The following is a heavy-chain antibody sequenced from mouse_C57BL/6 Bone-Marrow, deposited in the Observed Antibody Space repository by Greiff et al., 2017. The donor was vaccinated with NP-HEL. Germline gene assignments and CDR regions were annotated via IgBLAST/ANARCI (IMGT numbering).Heavy chain of an antibody. CDR2: IHPNSGST. J-gene: IGHJ4*01. Sequence: VQLQQSGAELVKPGASVKLSCKASGYTFTSYWMHWVKQRPGQGLEWIGMIHPNSGSTNYNEKFKSKATLTVDKSYSTAYMQLSSLTSEYSAVYYCARGLLWLRRRDYYAMDYWGQGTSVTVSS. CDR3: ARGLLWLRRRDYYAMDY. CDR1: GYTFTSYW. V-gene: IGHV1-64*01. D-gene: IGHD2-2*01.